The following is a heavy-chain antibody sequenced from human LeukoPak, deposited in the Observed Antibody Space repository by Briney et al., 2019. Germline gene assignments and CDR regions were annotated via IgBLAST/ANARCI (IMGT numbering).Heavy chain of an antibody. CDR3: ARPSNYFGSASYTNPLQY. CDR1: RYRFIRYW. V-gene: IGHV5-51*01. J-gene: IGHJ4*02. D-gene: IGHD3-10*01. Sequence: GESLKISCKASRYRFIRYWIGYVRQMPGKGLEWMGIIYPGGSDTIYSPSFQGQVTISADKSISTAYLQWSSLKASETAMYYCARPSNYFGSASYTNPLQYWGQGTLVTVSS. CDR2: IYPGGSDT.